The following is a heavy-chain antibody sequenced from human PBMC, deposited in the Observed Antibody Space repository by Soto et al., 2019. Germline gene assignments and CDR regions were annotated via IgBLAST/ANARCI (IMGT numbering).Heavy chain of an antibody. V-gene: IGHV3-48*03. CDR3: AXARVPPAIEGIRFWFDP. D-gene: IGHD2-2*01. J-gene: IGHJ5*02. CDR1: GFTFSSYE. CDR2: ISSSGTTI. Sequence: PGGSLRLSCEASGFTFSSYEMNWVRQAPGKGLEWVSYISSSGTTIYYADSVKGRFTISRDNAKNSLYLQMHSLRAEDTAVYYCAXARVPPAIEGIRFWFDPWGPGALVTVSS.